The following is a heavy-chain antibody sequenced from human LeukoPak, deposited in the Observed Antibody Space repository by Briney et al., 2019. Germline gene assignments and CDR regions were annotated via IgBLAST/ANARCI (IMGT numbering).Heavy chain of an antibody. CDR2: IYYSGST. V-gene: IGHV4-59*12. CDR3: ARGLSNRDGYTY. D-gene: IGHD5-24*01. CDR1: GGSISSYY. Sequence: TSETLSLTCTVSGGSISSYYWSWIRQPPGKGLEWIGYIYYSGSTNYNPSLKSRVTISVDTSKNQFSLKLSSVTAADTAVYYCARGLSNRDGYTYWGQGTLVTVSS. J-gene: IGHJ4*02.